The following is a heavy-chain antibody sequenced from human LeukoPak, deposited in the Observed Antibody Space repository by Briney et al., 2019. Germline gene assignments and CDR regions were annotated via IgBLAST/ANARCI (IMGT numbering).Heavy chain of an antibody. Sequence: PGGSLRLSCAASGFTFSSSAMSWVRQTPGKGMEWVSGIGGNDARTYYGASVKGRFTITRDNAKNTLYLQMNSLRAEDTAVYYCAKDRSLFGEHIVWGQGTLVTVSS. D-gene: IGHD3-10*01. CDR1: GFTFSSSA. CDR3: AKDRSLFGEHIV. CDR2: IGGNDART. J-gene: IGHJ4*02. V-gene: IGHV3-23*01.